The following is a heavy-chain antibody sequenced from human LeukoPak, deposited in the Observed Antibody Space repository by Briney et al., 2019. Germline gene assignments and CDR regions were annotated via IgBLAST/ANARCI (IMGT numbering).Heavy chain of an antibody. Sequence: HSGGSLRLSCAASGFTFSSYAMSWVRQPPGKGLEWVSAISGSGGSTYYAASVKGRFTISRDNSKNTLYLQMNSLRAEDTAVYYCAKDSSWYYFDYWGQGTLVTVSS. D-gene: IGHD6-13*01. CDR2: ISGSGGST. CDR3: AKDSSWYYFDY. V-gene: IGHV3-23*01. CDR1: GFTFSSYA. J-gene: IGHJ4*02.